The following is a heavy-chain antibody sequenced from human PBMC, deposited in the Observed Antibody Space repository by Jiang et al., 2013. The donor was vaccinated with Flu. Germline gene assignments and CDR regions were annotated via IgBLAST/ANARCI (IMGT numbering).Heavy chain of an antibody. J-gene: IGHJ1*01. D-gene: IGHD6-19*01. V-gene: IGHV1-69*04. Sequence: SGAEVKKPGSSVKVSCKASGGTFSSYAISWVRQAPGQGLEWMRRIIPILGIANYAQKFQGRVTITADKSTSTAYMELSSLRSEDTAVYYCARSIAVAGDAEYFQHWGQGTLVTVSS. CDR3: ARSIAVAGDAEYFQH. CDR1: GGTFSSYA. CDR2: IIPILGIA.